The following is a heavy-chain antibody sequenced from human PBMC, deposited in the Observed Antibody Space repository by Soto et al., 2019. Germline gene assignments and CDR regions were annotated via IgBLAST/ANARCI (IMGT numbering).Heavy chain of an antibody. CDR1: GFTFSDYP. CDR3: AKDFGAKGLGATMHY. V-gene: IGHV3-23*04. J-gene: IGHJ4*02. Sequence: EAQLVESGGGLVQPGGSLRLSCAASGFTFSDYPMSWVRQAPGKGLEWVSGISDSGGNTNYADSGKGRFTISRDNSKNTLYLQVNSLRVDDTAVYYCAKDFGAKGLGATMHYWGQGTLVTVSS. CDR2: ISDSGGNT. D-gene: IGHD1-26*01.